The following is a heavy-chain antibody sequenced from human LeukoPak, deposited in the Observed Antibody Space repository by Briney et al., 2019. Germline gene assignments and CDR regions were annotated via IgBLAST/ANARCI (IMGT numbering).Heavy chain of an antibody. CDR3: ARHGTWADLSLDY. CDR2: ISGSGGER. Sequence: PGGSLRLSCVASGFAFSSYAMSWVRQAPGKGLEWVSVISGSGGERHYADSMKGQFTISRDNSKNTVYLQMNSLRVEDTAVYYCARHGTWADLSLDYWDQGSLVTVSS. J-gene: IGHJ4*02. V-gene: IGHV3-23*01. CDR1: GFAFSSYA. D-gene: IGHD1-26*01.